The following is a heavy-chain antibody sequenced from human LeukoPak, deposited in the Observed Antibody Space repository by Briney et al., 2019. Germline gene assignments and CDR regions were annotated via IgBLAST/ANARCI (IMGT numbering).Heavy chain of an antibody. Sequence: GGSLRLSCAASGFTFSDHYMDWVRQAPGKGLEWVGRTRNKANSYTTEYAASVKGRFTISRDDSKNSLYLQMNSLKTEDTAVYYCGRVYKSTWSGSCLDHWGQGTLVTVSS. V-gene: IGHV3-72*01. D-gene: IGHD6-13*01. CDR2: TRNKANSYTT. J-gene: IGHJ4*02. CDR3: GRVYKSTWSGSCLDH. CDR1: GFTFSDHY.